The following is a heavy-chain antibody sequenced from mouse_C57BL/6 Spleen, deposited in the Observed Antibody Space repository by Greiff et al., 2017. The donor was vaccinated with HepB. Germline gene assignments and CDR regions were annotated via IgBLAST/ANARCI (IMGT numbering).Heavy chain of an antibody. CDR2: INPNNGGT. CDR1: GYTFTDYY. Sequence: EVQLQQSGPELVKPGASVKISCKASGYTFTDYYMNWVKQSHGKSLEWIGDINPNNGGTSYNQKFKGKATLTVDKSSSTAYMELRSLTSEDSAVYYCAKYGSSIYAMDYWGQGTSVTVSS. V-gene: IGHV1-26*01. D-gene: IGHD1-1*01. J-gene: IGHJ4*01. CDR3: AKYGSSIYAMDY.